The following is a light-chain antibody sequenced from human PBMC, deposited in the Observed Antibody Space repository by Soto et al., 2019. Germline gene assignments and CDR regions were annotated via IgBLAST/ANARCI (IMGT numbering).Light chain of an antibody. CDR1: QGISSY. J-gene: IGKJ1*01. CDR3: QQYYSYPRT. Sequence: AIRMTQSPSSLSASTGDRVTITCRASQGISSYLAWYQQKPGKAPKLLIYAASTLQSGVPSRFSGSGSGPDFTLTISCLQSEDFATYYCQQYYSYPRTSGQGTKV. CDR2: AAS. V-gene: IGKV1-8*01.